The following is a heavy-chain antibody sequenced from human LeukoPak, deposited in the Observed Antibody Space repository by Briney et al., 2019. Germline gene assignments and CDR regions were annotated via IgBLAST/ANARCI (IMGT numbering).Heavy chain of an antibody. Sequence: GASVKVSCKASGYTFTDYYIHWVRQAPGQGLEWMGWINPNSGGTNYVQKFQGRVTMTRNTSISTAYMELSSLRSEDTAVYYCARGSGGSGSYQTLYYYYYMDVWGKGTTVTISS. CDR1: GYTFTDYY. CDR2: INPNSGGT. J-gene: IGHJ6*03. D-gene: IGHD3-10*01. V-gene: IGHV1-2*02. CDR3: ARGSGGSGSYQTLYYYYYMDV.